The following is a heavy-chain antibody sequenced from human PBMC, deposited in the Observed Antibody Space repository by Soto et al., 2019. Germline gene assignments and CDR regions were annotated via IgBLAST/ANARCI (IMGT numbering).Heavy chain of an antibody. CDR3: ATNTRGFGEYTFGY. Sequence: EVQLLESGGGLVQPGGSLRLSCAASGFTFSSYAMSWVRQAPGKGLEWVSAISGSGGSTYYADSVKGRFTISRDNSKNTLYLQMNSLIAEDTAVYYCATNTRGFGEYTFGYWGQGTLVTVSS. CDR1: GFTFSSYA. V-gene: IGHV3-23*01. CDR2: ISGSGGST. D-gene: IGHD3-10*01. J-gene: IGHJ4*02.